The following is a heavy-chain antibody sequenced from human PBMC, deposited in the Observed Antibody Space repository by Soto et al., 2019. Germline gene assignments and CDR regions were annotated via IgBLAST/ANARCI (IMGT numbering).Heavy chain of an antibody. Sequence: QVQLQESGPGLVKPSQTLSLTCTVSGCSISSGGYYWSWIRQHPGKGLEWIGYTYYSGSTYYNPSLKSRVTISVDTSKNQFSLKLSSVPAAGTAVYYCARVTYYYGSGSYYYYYYMDVWSKGTTVTVSS. CDR3: ARVTYYYGSGSYYYYYYMDV. V-gene: IGHV4-31*03. J-gene: IGHJ6*03. CDR2: TYYSGST. D-gene: IGHD3-10*01. CDR1: GCSISSGGYY.